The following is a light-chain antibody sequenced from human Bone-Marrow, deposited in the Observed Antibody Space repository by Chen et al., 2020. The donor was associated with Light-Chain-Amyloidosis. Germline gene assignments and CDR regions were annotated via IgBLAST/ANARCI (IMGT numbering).Light chain of an antibody. V-gene: IGLV3-21*02. CDR1: NIGSTS. Sequence: SYVLTQPSSVSVAPGQTATIACGGNNIGSTSVHWYQQTPGQAPLLVVYDESDRPSGIPARLSGSNSGNTATLTISRVEAGDEADYYWQVWDRSSDRPVFGGGTKLTVL. CDR3: QVWDRSSDRPV. CDR2: DES. J-gene: IGLJ3*02.